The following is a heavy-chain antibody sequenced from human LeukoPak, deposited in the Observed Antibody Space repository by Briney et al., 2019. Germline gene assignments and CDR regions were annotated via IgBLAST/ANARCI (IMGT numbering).Heavy chain of an antibody. Sequence: PGGSLRLSCAASGFTLSSYGLHGVRPAPGRGLEGVAVILYDGGNKYYADSVKGRFTIYRKNCKNRLYQLKNRLRAVDTAVYYCARNLGSCCGSRVAGYYYGMDVWGEGSNVTDSS. CDR1: GFTLSSYG. D-gene: IGHD2-15*01. CDR2: ILYDGGNK. V-gene: IGHV3-33*01. CDR3: ARNLGSCCGSRVAGYYYGMDV. J-gene: IGHJ6*01.